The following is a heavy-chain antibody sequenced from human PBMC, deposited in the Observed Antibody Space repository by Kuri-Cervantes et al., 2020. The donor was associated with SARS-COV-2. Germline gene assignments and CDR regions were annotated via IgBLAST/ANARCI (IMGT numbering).Heavy chain of an antibody. Sequence: SETLSLTCTVSGGSISSGGYYWSWIRQHPGKGLEWIGYIYYSGSTDYNPSLQSRVTISVDTSKNHFSLRLTSVTAADTAVYYCARVGSGTYYSMASDYWGQGTLVTVSS. V-gene: IGHV4-61*03. J-gene: IGHJ4*02. CDR2: IYYSGST. CDR3: ARVGSGTYYSMASDY. CDR1: GGSISSGGYY. D-gene: IGHD1-26*01.